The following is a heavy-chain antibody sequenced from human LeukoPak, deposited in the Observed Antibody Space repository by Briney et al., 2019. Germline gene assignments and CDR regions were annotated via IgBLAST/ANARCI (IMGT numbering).Heavy chain of an antibody. Sequence: GASVKVSCKASGCTFSSYAISWVRQAPGQGLKWMGGIIPIFGTANYAQKFQGRVTITADESTSTAYMELSSLRSEDTAVYYCARGGPYCSGGSCYPYYFDYWGQGTLVTVSS. CDR2: IIPIFGTA. J-gene: IGHJ4*02. CDR3: ARGGPYCSGGSCYPYYFDY. V-gene: IGHV1-69*13. CDR1: GCTFSSYA. D-gene: IGHD2-15*01.